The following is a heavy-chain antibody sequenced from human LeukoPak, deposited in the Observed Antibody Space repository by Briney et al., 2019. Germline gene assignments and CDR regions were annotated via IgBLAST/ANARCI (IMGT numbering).Heavy chain of an antibody. J-gene: IGHJ4*02. D-gene: IGHD2-2*01. CDR1: GYTSTSYG. CDR3: ARWRSSTSYPLDDY. V-gene: IGHV1-18*01. CDR2: ISAYNGNT. Sequence: ASVKVSCKPSGYTSTSYGISWVRHAPGQGLEWMGWISAYNGNTNYAQKLQVRVTMTTYTSTSTAYMELRSLRSDDTAVYYCARWRSSTSYPLDDYWGQGTLVTVCS.